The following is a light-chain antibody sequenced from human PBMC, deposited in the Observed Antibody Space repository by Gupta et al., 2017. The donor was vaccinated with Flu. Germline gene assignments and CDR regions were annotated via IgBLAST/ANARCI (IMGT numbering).Light chain of an antibody. Sequence: ILMTHSPSTLSASVGDRVTITCRASQSISSWLAWYQQKPGKAPKLLIYKASSLESGVPSRFSGSGSGTEFTLTISSLQPDDFATYYCQQYNSYSPWTFGQGTKVEIK. J-gene: IGKJ1*01. CDR3: QQYNSYSPWT. CDR1: QSISSW. CDR2: KAS. V-gene: IGKV1-5*03.